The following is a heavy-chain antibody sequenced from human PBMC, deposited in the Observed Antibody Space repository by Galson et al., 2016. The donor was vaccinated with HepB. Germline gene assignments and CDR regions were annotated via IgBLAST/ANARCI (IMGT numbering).Heavy chain of an antibody. D-gene: IGHD3-10*01. CDR2: IDPSDSYT. CDR3: AGGHYGSGGFYLFDY. V-gene: IGHV5-10-1*01. J-gene: IGHJ4*02. Sequence: QSGAEVKKPGESLRISCKGSGYSFTSYWISWVRQMPGKGREWMGRIDPSDSYTNYSPSFQGHVTISADKSIRTAYLQWSSLKASDTAMYYCAGGHYGSGGFYLFDYWGQGTLVTVSS. CDR1: GYSFTSYW.